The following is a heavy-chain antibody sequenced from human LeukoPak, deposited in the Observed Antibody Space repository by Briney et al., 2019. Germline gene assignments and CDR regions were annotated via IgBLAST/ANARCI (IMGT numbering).Heavy chain of an antibody. Sequence: GRSLRLSCAASGFTFSSYAMHWVRQAPGKGLEWVAVISYDGNNKYYADSVKGRFTISRDNSKNTLYLQMNSLRAEDTAVCYCARDPVAGTGGYFDYWGQGTLVTVSS. CDR3: ARDPVAGTGGYFDY. CDR2: ISYDGNNK. V-gene: IGHV3-30-3*01. J-gene: IGHJ4*02. D-gene: IGHD6-19*01. CDR1: GFTFSSYA.